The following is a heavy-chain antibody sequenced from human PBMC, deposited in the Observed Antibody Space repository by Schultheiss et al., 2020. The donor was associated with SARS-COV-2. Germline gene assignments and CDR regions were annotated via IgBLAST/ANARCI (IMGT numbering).Heavy chain of an antibody. V-gene: IGHV4-31*03. D-gene: IGHD6-13*01. CDR1: GGSISSGGYY. CDR2: IYYSGST. J-gene: IGHJ3*02. Sequence: SQTLSLTCTVSGGSISSGGYYWSWIRQHPGKGLEWIGYIYYSGSTYYNPSLKSRVTISVDTSKNQFSLKLSSVTAADTAVYYCARRGQQLVWGAFDIWGQGTMVTVSS. CDR3: ARRGQQLVWGAFDI.